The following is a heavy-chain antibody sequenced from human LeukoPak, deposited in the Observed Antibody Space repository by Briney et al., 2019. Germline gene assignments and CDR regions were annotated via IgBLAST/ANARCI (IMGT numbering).Heavy chain of an antibody. V-gene: IGHV1-69*13. Sequence: ASVKVSCKASGGTFSSYAISWVRQAPGQGLEWMGGIIPIFGTANYAQKFQGRVTITADESTSTAYMELSSLRSEDTAVYYCAKRLEEGMGGFDYWGQGTLVTVSS. J-gene: IGHJ4*02. CDR3: AKRLEEGMGGFDY. CDR2: IIPIFGTA. D-gene: IGHD1-1*01. CDR1: GGTFSSYA.